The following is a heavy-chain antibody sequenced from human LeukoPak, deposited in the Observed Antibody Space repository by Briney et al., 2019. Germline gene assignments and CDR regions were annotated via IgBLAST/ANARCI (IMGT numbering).Heavy chain of an antibody. CDR1: GFTFSDYY. CDR3: ARDNYYDSSGPLGY. J-gene: IGHJ4*02. D-gene: IGHD3-22*01. Sequence: GGSLRLSCAASGFTFSDYYMSWIRQAPGKGLEWVSYISSSGSTIYYADSVKGRFTISRDNAKNLLYLQMNSLRAEDTAVYYCARDNYYDSSGPLGYWGQGTLVTVSS. CDR2: ISSSGSTI. V-gene: IGHV3-11*01.